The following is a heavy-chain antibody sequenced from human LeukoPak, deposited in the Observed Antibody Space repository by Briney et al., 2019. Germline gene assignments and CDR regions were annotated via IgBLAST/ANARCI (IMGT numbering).Heavy chain of an antibody. Sequence: GGSLRLSCAASGFTFSSYWMSWVRQAPGKGLEWVANIKQDGSEKYYVDSVKGRFTISRDNAKNSLYLKMNSLRAEDTAVYYCAREAPNIVLMVYAIRSAFDIWGQGTMVTVSS. J-gene: IGHJ3*02. CDR2: IKQDGSEK. D-gene: IGHD2-8*01. V-gene: IGHV3-7*05. CDR1: GFTFSSYW. CDR3: AREAPNIVLMVYAIRSAFDI.